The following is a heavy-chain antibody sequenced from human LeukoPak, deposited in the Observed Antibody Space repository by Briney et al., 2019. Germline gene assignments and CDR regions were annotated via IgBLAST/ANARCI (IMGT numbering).Heavy chain of an antibody. CDR2: ISAYNGNT. D-gene: IGHD3-22*01. CDR1: GYTFTSYG. J-gene: IGHJ3*02. V-gene: IGHV1-18*01. Sequence: ASVKVSCKASGYTFTSYGISWVRQAPGQGLEWMGWISAYNGNTNYAQKLQGRVTMTTDTSTSTAYMELRSLRSDDTAVYYCARAPLGQYYYDSSSNAFDIWGQGTTVTVSS. CDR3: ARAPLGQYYYDSSSNAFDI.